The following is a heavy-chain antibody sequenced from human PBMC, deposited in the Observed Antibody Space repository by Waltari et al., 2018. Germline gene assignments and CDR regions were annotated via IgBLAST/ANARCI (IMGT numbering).Heavy chain of an antibody. V-gene: IGHV4-59*01. CDR2: IFSSGTT. J-gene: IGHJ4*02. D-gene: IGHD6-13*01. CDR1: GGSISGFY. Sequence: QVQLQESAPGLVKPSETLSLTCIVSGGSISGFYWSWIRQPPGKGMEWGGYIFSSGTTNYNPSLKSRVTISIDTSNNQFSLNLRSGTAADTAGYYFARGHSTMWYLDSWGQGTLVSVSS. CDR3: ARGHSTMWYLDS.